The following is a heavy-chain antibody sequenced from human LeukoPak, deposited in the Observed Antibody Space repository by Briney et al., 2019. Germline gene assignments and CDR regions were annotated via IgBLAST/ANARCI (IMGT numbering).Heavy chain of an antibody. V-gene: IGHV3-20*04. CDR1: GFTFDDYG. D-gene: IGHD2-2*01. CDR3: ARGGRSTSYSAAFDI. CDR2: INWNGYSI. J-gene: IGHJ3*02. Sequence: GGSLRLSCAASGFTFDDYGMSWVRQTPGKGLEWVSGINWNGYSIGYGDSVQGRFTTSRDNAKNSLSLQMNSLRAEDAALYYCARGGRSTSYSAAFDIWGQGTMVIVSS.